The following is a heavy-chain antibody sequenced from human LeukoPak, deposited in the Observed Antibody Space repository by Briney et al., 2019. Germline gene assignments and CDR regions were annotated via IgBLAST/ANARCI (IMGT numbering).Heavy chain of an antibody. CDR2: INHRRST. CDR1: GGSFSGYY. J-gene: IGHJ4*02. V-gene: IGHV4-34*01. Sequence: SETLSLTCAVYGGSFSGYYWSWIRQPPGKGLEWIGEINHRRSTNYNPSPKSRVTISVDTSKNQFSLKLSSVTAADTAVYYCARVPSGTVDPSTYGVIDSWGQGTLVTVSS. D-gene: IGHD2-8*01. CDR3: ARVPSGTVDPSTYGVIDS.